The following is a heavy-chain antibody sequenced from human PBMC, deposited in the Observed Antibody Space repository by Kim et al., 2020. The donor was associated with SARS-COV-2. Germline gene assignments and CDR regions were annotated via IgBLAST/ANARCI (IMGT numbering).Heavy chain of an antibody. Sequence: SESLSLTCVVYGGSFSGYSWSWIRQPPGKGLEWVGEINHSGSTTYNPSCKSRVTISVETSKNQSSVKLSAVTAADTAVYYCARDMDGSGSHCFDYWGQGTMVTVAS. V-gene: IGHV4-34*01. CDR3: ARDMDGSGSHCFDY. J-gene: IGHJ4*02. D-gene: IGHD3-10*01. CDR1: GGSFSGYS. CDR2: INHSGST.